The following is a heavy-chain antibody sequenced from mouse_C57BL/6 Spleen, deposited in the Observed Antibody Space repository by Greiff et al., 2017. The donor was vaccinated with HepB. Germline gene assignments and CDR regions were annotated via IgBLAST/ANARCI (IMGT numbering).Heavy chain of an antibody. Sequence: QVQLKESGAELVKPGASVKISCKASGYAFSSYWMNWVKPRPGKGLEWIGQIYPGDGDTNYNGKFKGKATLTADKSSSTAYMQLSSLTSEDSAVSFCARSSLTGTVYFDYWGQGTTLTVSS. V-gene: IGHV1-80*01. D-gene: IGHD4-1*01. CDR3: ARSSLTGTVYFDY. CDR1: GYAFSSYW. CDR2: IYPGDGDT. J-gene: IGHJ2*01.